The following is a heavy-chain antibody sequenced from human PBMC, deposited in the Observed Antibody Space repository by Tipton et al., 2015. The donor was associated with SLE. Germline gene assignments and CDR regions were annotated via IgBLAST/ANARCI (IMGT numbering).Heavy chain of an antibody. CDR1: GFTFSRHL. D-gene: IGHD3-3*01. V-gene: IGHV3-74*01. Sequence: SLRLSCTASGFTFSRHLMYWVRQAPGKGLLWVSRINSDGRSTVYADSVEGRFTISRDNTKNTLYLQMNSLRAEDTAVYFCASESPGEVEVGHWGLGTLVSVSS. J-gene: IGHJ4*02. CDR3: ASESPGEVEVGH. CDR2: INSDGRST.